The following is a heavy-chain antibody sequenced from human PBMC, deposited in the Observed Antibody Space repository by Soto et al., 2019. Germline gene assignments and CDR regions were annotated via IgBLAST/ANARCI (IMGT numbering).Heavy chain of an antibody. CDR2: INPSGGST. J-gene: IGHJ4*02. Sequence: ASVKVFCKASGYTFTSYYMHWVRQAPGQGLEWMGIINPSGGSTSYAQKFQGRITMTRDTSTSTVYMELSSLRSEDTAVYYCARDFYGSGSYIRVRFLHWGQGTLVAVSS. D-gene: IGHD3-10*01. CDR1: GYTFTSYY. CDR3: ARDFYGSGSYIRVRFLH. V-gene: IGHV1-46*01.